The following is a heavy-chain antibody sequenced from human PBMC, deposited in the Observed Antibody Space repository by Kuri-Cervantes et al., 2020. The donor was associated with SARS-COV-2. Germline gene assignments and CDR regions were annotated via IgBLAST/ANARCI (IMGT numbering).Heavy chain of an antibody. D-gene: IGHD4-17*01. J-gene: IGHJ6*02. CDR2: IYYSGST. CDR1: GGSVSSGSYY. Sequence: SETLSLTCTVSGGSVSSGSYYWSWIRQPPGKGLEWIGYIYYSGSTNYNPSLKSRVTISVDTSKNQFSLKLSSVTAADTAVYYCARGFDYGDYPYYYGMDVWGQGTTVTVSS. V-gene: IGHV4-61*01. CDR3: ARGFDYGDYPYYYGMDV.